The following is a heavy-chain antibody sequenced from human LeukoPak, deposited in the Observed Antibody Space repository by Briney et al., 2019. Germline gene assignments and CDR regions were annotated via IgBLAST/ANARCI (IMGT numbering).Heavy chain of an antibody. CDR3: ARLQVTGYTFDI. J-gene: IGHJ3*02. CDR2: IYYSGST. Sequence: KSSETLSPTCTVSGGSISSSSYYWGWIRQPPGKELEWIGSIYYSGSTYYNPSLKSRLTISVDTSKNQFSLKLSSVTAADTAVYYCARLQVTGYTFDIWGQGTMVTVSS. CDR1: GGSISSSSYY. V-gene: IGHV4-39*01. D-gene: IGHD6-13*01.